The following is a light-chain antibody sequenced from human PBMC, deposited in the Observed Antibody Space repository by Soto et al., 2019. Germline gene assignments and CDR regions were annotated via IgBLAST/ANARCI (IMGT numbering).Light chain of an antibody. Sequence: EIVMTQSPATLSVSPGERATLSCRASQSINNNLAWYQQKRGQGPRLLIYGASSRATGTPARFSGSGSGTGFTLTISSLQSEDFAIYYCQHYNDWPLTFGGGTKVEIK. CDR1: QSINNN. CDR2: GAS. V-gene: IGKV3-15*01. CDR3: QHYNDWPLT. J-gene: IGKJ4*01.